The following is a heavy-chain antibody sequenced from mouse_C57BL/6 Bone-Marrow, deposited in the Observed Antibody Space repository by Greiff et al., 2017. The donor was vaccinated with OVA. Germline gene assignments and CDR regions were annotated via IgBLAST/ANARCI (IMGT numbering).Heavy chain of an antibody. J-gene: IGHJ2*01. CDR2: IHPNSGST. V-gene: IGHV1-64*01. CDR3: ARNYGSSLNFDY. CDR1: GYTFTSYW. D-gene: IGHD1-1*01. Sequence: QVQLQQPGAELVKPGASVKLSCKASGYTFTSYWMHWVKQRPGQGLEWIGMIHPNSGSTNYNEKFKSKATLTVDKSSSTAYMQLSSLTSEDSAVYDCARNYGSSLNFDYWGQGTTLTVSS.